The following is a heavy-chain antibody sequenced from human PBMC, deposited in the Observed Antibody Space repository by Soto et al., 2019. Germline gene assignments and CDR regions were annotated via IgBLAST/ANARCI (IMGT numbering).Heavy chain of an antibody. V-gene: IGHV1-18*01. CDR2: ISVYNGNT. CDR3: ARASSSSSLSYFDY. CDR1: GYTFTSYA. J-gene: IGHJ4*02. D-gene: IGHD6-6*01. Sequence: QVQLVQSGTEVKKPGASVKVSCKASGYTFTSYAITWVRQTPGQGQEWIGWISVYNGNTNYAQKLQGRVTMTTDTTTSTGYIKLRSLTSDDTAVYYCARASSSSSLSYFDYWGQGTLVTVSS.